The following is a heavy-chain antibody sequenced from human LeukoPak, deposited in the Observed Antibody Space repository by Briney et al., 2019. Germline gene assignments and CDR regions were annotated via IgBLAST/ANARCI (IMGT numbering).Heavy chain of an antibody. V-gene: IGHV4-34*01. Sequence: PSETLSLTCAVYGGSFSGYYWSWIRQPPGKGLEWIGDINHSGSTNYNPSLKGRVTISVDTSKNQFSLKLSSVTAADTAVYYCARMHIVVVTAIDNWYFDLWGRGTLVTVSS. CDR3: ARMHIVVVTAIDNWYFDL. D-gene: IGHD2-21*02. CDR1: GGSFSGYY. CDR2: INHSGST. J-gene: IGHJ2*01.